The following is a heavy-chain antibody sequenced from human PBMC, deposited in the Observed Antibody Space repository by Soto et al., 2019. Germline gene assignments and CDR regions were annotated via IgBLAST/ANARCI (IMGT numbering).Heavy chain of an antibody. V-gene: IGHV5-10-1*01. J-gene: IGHJ3*02. Sequence: LGESLKISCKGSGYSFTSYFITWVRQMPGKGLEWMGRIDPSDSYTNYSPSFQGHVTISADKSISTAYLQWSSLKASDTAMYYCARQPNDAFDIWGQGTMVTVSS. CDR2: IDPSDSYT. CDR3: ARQPNDAFDI. CDR1: GYSFTSYF.